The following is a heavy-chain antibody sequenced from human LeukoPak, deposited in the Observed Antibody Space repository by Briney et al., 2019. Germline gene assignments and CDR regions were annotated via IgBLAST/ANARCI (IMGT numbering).Heavy chain of an antibody. CDR2: INHSGST. Sequence: PSETLSLTCAVYGGSFSGYYWSWIRQPPGKGLEWIGEINHSGSTNYNPSLKSRVTISVDTSKNQFSLKLSSVTAADTAVYYCARVPIRSYGPVDYWGQGTLFTVSS. CDR3: ARVPIRSYGPVDY. J-gene: IGHJ4*02. CDR1: GGSFSGYY. V-gene: IGHV4-34*01. D-gene: IGHD5-18*01.